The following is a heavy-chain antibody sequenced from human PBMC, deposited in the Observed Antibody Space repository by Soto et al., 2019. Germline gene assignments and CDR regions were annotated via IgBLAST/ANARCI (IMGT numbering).Heavy chain of an antibody. CDR3: ARKHSLDYIRWGLDP. CDR1: GYPFSDNQ. D-gene: IGHD4-4*01. V-gene: IGHV1-2*02. Sequence: QVQLVQSGSEVKKPGASVKVSCKASGYPFSDNQIHWLRRAPGQGLEWMGRINPKSDDTNYAQKFQGRVTMTRDTSIHTAYLELTGLTSDDTATYYCARKHSLDYIRWGLDPWGQGTLVTVSS. J-gene: IGHJ5*02. CDR2: INPKSDDT.